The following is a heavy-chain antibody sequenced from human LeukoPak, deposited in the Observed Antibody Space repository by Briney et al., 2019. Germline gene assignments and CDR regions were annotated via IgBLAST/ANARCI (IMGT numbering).Heavy chain of an antibody. V-gene: IGHV4-61*02. CDR3: ARDTGTIPGAIWGNWFDP. J-gene: IGHJ5*02. CDR2: VYNTGSA. Sequence: SETLSLTCTVSGGSMNSETHYWSWIRQPARQGLEWIGRVYNTGSAHYNPSLKRRVTISVDTSKNQFSLNLRSATAADTAVYFCARDTGTIPGAIWGNWFDPWGQGILVTVSS. D-gene: IGHD4-17*01. CDR1: GGSMNSETHY.